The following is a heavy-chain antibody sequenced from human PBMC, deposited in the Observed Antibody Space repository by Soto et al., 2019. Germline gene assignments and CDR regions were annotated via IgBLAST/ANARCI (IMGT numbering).Heavy chain of an antibody. CDR2: IDPSDSYT. CDR1: GYSFSSYL. Sequence: GGSLKISCKGFGYSFSSYLISWVRQMPGKGLEGKGRIDPSDSYTNYSPSFQGHVTISADKSFSTAYLQWSSLKASDTAMYYCARNKIPAAIGILYYYGMDVWGQGTTVTVSS. V-gene: IGHV5-10-1*01. J-gene: IGHJ6*02. CDR3: ARNKIPAAIGILYYYGMDV. D-gene: IGHD2-2*01.